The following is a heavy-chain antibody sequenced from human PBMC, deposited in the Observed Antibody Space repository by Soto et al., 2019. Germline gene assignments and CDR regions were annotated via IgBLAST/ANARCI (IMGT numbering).Heavy chain of an antibody. CDR2: ISYSGST. D-gene: IGHD3-10*01. CDR1: GASISSANYY. Sequence: QVQLQESGPGLVMPSQTLSLTCTVSGASISSANYYWSWIRQPPGKGLEWIGYISYSGSTYYNPSLKSRLTISLDKSKNHFSLRLSSVTAADTAVYYCATSRGSGRLDNWGQGTLVTVSS. V-gene: IGHV4-30-4*01. CDR3: ATSRGSGRLDN. J-gene: IGHJ4*02.